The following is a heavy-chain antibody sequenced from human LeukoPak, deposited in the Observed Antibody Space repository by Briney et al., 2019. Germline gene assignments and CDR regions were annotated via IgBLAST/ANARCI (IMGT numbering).Heavy chain of an antibody. CDR1: GFTFSDYY. CDR2: ISSSGSTI. Sequence: GGSLRLSCAASGFTFSDYYMSWIRQAPGKGLEWVSYISSSGSTIYYADSVKGRFTISRDNAKNSLYLQMNSLRAEDTAVYYCARGGYDFWSGSYGGDAFDIWGQGTMVTVSS. J-gene: IGHJ3*02. V-gene: IGHV3-11*04. D-gene: IGHD3-3*01. CDR3: ARGGYDFWSGSYGGDAFDI.